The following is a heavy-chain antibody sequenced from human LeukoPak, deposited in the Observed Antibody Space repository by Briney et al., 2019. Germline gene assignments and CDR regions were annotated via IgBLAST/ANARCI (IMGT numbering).Heavy chain of an antibody. CDR1: GFTFSSYS. D-gene: IGHD3-22*01. CDR2: ISSSSSYI. J-gene: IGHJ6*03. CDR3: AREGYYYDSSGQRGYYYYMDV. V-gene: IGHV3-21*01. Sequence: PGGSLRLSCAASGFTFSSYSMNWVRQAPGKGLEWVSSISSSSSYIYYADSVKGRFTISRDNAKNSLYLQMNSLRAEDTAVYYCAREGYYYDSSGQRGYYYYMDVWGKGTTVTVSS.